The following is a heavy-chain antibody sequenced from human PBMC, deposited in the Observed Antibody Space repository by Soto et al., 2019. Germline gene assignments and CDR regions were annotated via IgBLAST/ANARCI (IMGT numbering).Heavy chain of an antibody. CDR2: IYGGGGT. CDR3: ARGPQSGDTHMVRSYFDY. J-gene: IGHJ4*02. D-gene: IGHD5-18*01. V-gene: IGHV3-53*01. Sequence: PGGSLRLSCAVSGFIVSSNYLNWVRQAPGKGLEWVSVIYGGGGTYYADSVKGRFTISRDNSTNTLYLQMNSLRAEDTAVYYCARGPQSGDTHMVRSYFDYWGEGTLVTVSS. CDR1: GFIVSSNY.